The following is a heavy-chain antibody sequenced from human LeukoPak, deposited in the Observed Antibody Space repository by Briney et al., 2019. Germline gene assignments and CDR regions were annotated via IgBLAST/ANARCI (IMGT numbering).Heavy chain of an antibody. D-gene: IGHD2-15*01. CDR3: ARDRGGGRYYYGMDV. V-gene: IGHV1-46*01. CDR1: GYTFTSYY. CDR2: INPSGDDT. J-gene: IGHJ6*02. Sequence: ASVKVSCKASGYTFTSYYTHWVRQAPGQGLEWMGIINPSGDDTNYAQRFQGRVTMTRDTSTNTVYMELSSLRSEDTAVYYCARDRGGGRYYYGMDVWGQGTTVTVFS.